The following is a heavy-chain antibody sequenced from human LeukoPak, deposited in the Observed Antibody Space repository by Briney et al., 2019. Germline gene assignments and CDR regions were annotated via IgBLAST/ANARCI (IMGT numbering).Heavy chain of an antibody. CDR3: ARGALYPDTSSYYYYYYMDV. D-gene: IGHD3-16*01. J-gene: IGHJ6*03. CDR1: GYTFTSYG. CDR2: ISAYNGNT. Sequence: ASVKVSCKASGYTFTSYGISWVRQAPGQGLEWMGWISAYNGNTNYAQKLQGRVTMTTDTSTSTAYMELRSLRSDDTAVYYCARGALYPDTSSYYYYYYMDVWGKGTTVTVSS. V-gene: IGHV1-18*01.